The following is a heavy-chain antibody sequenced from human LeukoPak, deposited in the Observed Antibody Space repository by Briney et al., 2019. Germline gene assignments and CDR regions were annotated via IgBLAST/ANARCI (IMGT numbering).Heavy chain of an antibody. V-gene: IGHV1-69*06. CDR2: IIPIFGTA. CDR1: GGTFSSYA. D-gene: IGHD3-10*01. Sequence: ASVKVSCKASGGTFSSYAISWVRQALGQGLEWMGGIIPIFGTANYAQKFQGRVTITADKSTSTAYMELSSLRSEDTAAYYSARDPNYYGSGSYSCFDYWGQGTLVTVSS. CDR3: ARDPNYYGSGSYSCFDY. J-gene: IGHJ4*02.